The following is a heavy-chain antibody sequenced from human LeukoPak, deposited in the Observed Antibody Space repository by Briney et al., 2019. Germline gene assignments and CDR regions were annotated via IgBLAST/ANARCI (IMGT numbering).Heavy chain of an antibody. Sequence: GGSLRLSCAASGFTFSSYAMHWVRQAPGKGLEWVAKIKADGGEKDHVASVKGRFTISRDNAKNSLYLQMNSLRVEDTAVYYCARGGAARPDFWGQGTLVTVSS. D-gene: IGHD6-6*01. CDR1: GFTFSSYA. CDR3: ARGGAARPDF. CDR2: IKADGGEK. J-gene: IGHJ4*02. V-gene: IGHV3-7*01.